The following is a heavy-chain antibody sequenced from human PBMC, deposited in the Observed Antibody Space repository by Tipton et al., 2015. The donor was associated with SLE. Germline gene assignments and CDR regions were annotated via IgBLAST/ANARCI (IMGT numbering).Heavy chain of an antibody. CDR1: GGSMSYYY. J-gene: IGHJ4*02. D-gene: IGHD1-1*01. Sequence: TLSLTCTVSGGSMSYYYWSWIQQPPGKGLEWIGYIYYSGSTNHNPSLKSRVTISVDTSKSQFSLKLSSVTAADTAVYYCAAGSGTPDYWGQGTLVTVSS. CDR3: AAGSGTPDY. CDR2: IYYSGST. V-gene: IGHV4-59*08.